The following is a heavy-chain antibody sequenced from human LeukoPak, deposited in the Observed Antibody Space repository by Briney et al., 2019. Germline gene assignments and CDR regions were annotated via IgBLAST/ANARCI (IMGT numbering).Heavy chain of an antibody. D-gene: IGHD2-21*01. CDR2: ISGSGGST. CDR3: AKADRDETTDCYYMDV. Sequence: PGGSLRLSCAASGFTFSSYAMSWVRQAPGKGLEWVSAISGSGGSTYYADSVKGRFTISRDNSKNTLYLQMNSLRAEDTAVYYCAKADRDETTDCYYMDVWGKGTTVTVSS. J-gene: IGHJ6*03. CDR1: GFTFSSYA. V-gene: IGHV3-23*01.